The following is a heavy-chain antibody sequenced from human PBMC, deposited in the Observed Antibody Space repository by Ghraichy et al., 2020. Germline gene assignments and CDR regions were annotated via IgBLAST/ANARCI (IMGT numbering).Heavy chain of an antibody. V-gene: IGHV4-34*01. CDR2: INHSGST. J-gene: IGHJ6*02. CDR1: GGSFSGYY. CDR3: ARGLRKYNYYYYYGMDV. Sequence: TLSLTCAVYGGSFSGYYWSWIRQPPGKGLEWIGEINHSGSTNYNPSLKSRVTISVDTSKNQFSLKLSSVTAADTAVYYCARGLRKYNYYYYYGMDVWGQGTTVTVS. D-gene: IGHD3-3*01.